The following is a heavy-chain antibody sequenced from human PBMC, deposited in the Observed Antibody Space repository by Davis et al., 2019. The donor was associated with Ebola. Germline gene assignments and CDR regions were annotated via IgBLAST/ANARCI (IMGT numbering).Heavy chain of an antibody. CDR1: GFTFSSYG. CDR3: ARDWGIAARRGGYYYGMDV. CDR2: ISYDGSNK. V-gene: IGHV3-33*05. Sequence: GGSLRLSCAASGFTFSSYGMHWVRQAPGKGLEWVAVISYDGSNKYYADSVKGRFTISRDNSKNTLYLQMNSLRAEDTAVYYCARDWGIAARRGGYYYGMDVWGQGTTVTVSS. J-gene: IGHJ6*02. D-gene: IGHD6-6*01.